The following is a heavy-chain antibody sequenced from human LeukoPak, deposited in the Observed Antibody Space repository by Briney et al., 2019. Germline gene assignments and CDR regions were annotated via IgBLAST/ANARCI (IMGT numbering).Heavy chain of an antibody. CDR2: IYYSGST. D-gene: IGHD3-16*02. V-gene: IGHV4-39*01. J-gene: IGHJ4*02. Sequence: SETLSLTCTVSGGPISSSSYYWGWIRQPPGKGLEWIGSIYYSGSTYYNPSLKSRVTISVDTSKNQFSPKLSSVTAADTAVYYCARCGYDYIWGSYRQYYFDYWGQGTLVTVSS. CDR3: ARCGYDYIWGSYRQYYFDY. CDR1: GGPISSSSYY.